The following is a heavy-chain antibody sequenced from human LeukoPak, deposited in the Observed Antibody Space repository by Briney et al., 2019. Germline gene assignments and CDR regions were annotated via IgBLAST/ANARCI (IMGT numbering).Heavy chain of an antibody. CDR2: IYSGGSK. D-gene: IGHD1-7*01. Sequence: PGGPLRLSCAASGFTVRSSYMRWVRQAPGRGLEWVSVIYSGGSKYYPNPVKGRFTTSRDNSKNTLYLQINSLRAEDTAVYYCARDRDWNLFYWGQGTLVTVSS. CDR3: ARDRDWNLFY. J-gene: IGHJ4*02. CDR1: GFTVRSSY. V-gene: IGHV3-66*02.